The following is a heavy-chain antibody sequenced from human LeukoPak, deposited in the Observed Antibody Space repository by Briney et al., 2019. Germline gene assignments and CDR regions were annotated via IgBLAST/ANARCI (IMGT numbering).Heavy chain of an antibody. V-gene: IGHV4-34*01. CDR1: GGSFSGYY. D-gene: IGHD2-2*01. J-gene: IGHJ4*02. CDR3: ARGRGYCSSTSCYGNFDY. CDR2: INHSGST. Sequence: SETLSLTCAVYGGSFSGYYWSWIRQPPGKGLEWIGEINHSGSTNYNPSPKSRVTISVDTSKNQFSLKLSSVTAADTAVYYCARGRGYCSSTSCYGNFDYWGQGTLVTVSS.